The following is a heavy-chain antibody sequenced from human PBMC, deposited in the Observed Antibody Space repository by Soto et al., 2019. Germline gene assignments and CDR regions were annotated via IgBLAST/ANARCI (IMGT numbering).Heavy chain of an antibody. V-gene: IGHV4-34*01. CDR3: ARVAKTLGFDP. Sequence: SETLSLTCAVYGGSFSGYYWSWIRQPPGKGLDWIGEINHSGSTNYNPSLKSRVTISVDTSKYQFSLKLSSVTAADTAVYYCARVAKTLGFDPWGQGTLVTVSS. CDR2: INHSGST. J-gene: IGHJ5*02. CDR1: GGSFSGYY.